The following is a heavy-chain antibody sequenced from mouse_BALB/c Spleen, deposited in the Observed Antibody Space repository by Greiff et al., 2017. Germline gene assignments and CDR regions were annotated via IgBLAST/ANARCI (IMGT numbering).Heavy chain of an antibody. J-gene: IGHJ4*01. Sequence: EVKLLESGPGLVKPSQSLSLTCTVTGYSITSDYAWNWIRQFPGNKLEWMGYISYSGSTSYNPSLKSRISITRDTSKNQFFLQLNSVTTEDTATYYCARWIDYGYYYAMDYWGQGTSVTVSS. CDR1: GYSITSDYA. CDR3: ARWIDYGYYYAMDY. D-gene: IGHD2-4*01. CDR2: ISYSGST. V-gene: IGHV3-2*02.